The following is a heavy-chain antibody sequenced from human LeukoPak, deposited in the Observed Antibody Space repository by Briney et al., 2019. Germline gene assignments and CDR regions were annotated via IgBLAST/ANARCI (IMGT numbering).Heavy chain of an antibody. J-gene: IGHJ4*02. D-gene: IGHD1-26*01. CDR1: GFTFSSYW. Sequence: GGSLRLSCAASGFTFSSYWMTWVRQAPGKGLEWVANMKHDGTKKNYADSVKSRFTISRDNAKNSLYLQMNSLRAEDTALYYCARIVGADEGADYWGQGTLVTVSS. CDR3: ARIVGADEGADY. CDR2: MKHDGTKK. V-gene: IGHV3-7*01.